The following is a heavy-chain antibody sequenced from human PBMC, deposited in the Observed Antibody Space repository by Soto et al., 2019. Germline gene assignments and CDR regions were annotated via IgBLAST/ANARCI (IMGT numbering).Heavy chain of an antibody. V-gene: IGHV3-33*01. CDR2: IWYDGSNK. Sequence: PGGSLRLSCAASGFTFSSYGMHWVRQAPGKGLEWVAVIWYDGSNKYYADSVKGRFTISRDNSKNTLYLQMNSLRAEDTAVYYCARDSSGWTGNDYWGQGTLVTVSS. D-gene: IGHD6-19*01. CDR3: ARDSSGWTGNDY. J-gene: IGHJ4*02. CDR1: GFTFSSYG.